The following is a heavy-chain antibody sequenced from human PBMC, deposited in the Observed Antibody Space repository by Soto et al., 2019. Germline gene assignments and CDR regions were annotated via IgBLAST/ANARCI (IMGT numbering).Heavy chain of an antibody. J-gene: IGHJ4*02. CDR3: ARDVGLDSDDFFAY. D-gene: IGHD3-9*01. CDR1: GFTFSSYR. CDR2: IRGDGGQT. V-gene: IGHV3-23*01. Sequence: PGWSLILSCTASGFTFSSYRMGWVRQAPGKCLQWVSTIRGDGGQTHYTDSVKCRFYISRDNSKNTVYLQMDSPRAEETAMYFCARDVGLDSDDFFAYWGQGTQVTVTS.